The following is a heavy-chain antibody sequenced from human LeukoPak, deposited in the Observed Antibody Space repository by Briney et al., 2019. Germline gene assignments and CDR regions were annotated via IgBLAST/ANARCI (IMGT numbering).Heavy chain of an antibody. CDR3: ATYTHWVAGDV. CDR1: GFTFSDSW. D-gene: IGHD3-16*01. J-gene: IGHJ6*02. V-gene: IGHV3-7*01. CDR2: MNQDGSAK. Sequence: GGSLRLSCAASGFTFSDSWMSWVRQAPGKGLEWAANMNQDGSAKGYVDSVKGRFTISRDNARNSLYLQMSSLRPEDTAVYYCATYTHWVAGDVWGQGTTVTVSS.